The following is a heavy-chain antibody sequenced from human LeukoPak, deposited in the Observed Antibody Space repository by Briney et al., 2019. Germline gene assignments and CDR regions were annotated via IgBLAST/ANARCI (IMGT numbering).Heavy chain of an antibody. CDR3: ARGINWFDP. Sequence: PGGSLRLSCAVSGFTFSSYWMTWVCQAPGKGLEWVANIKQDGSEKYYVDSVKGRFTISRDNAKNSQYLQMNSLRAEDTAVYYCARGINWFDPWGQGTLVTVSS. J-gene: IGHJ5*02. CDR1: GFTFSSYW. CDR2: IKQDGSEK. D-gene: IGHD2-15*01. V-gene: IGHV3-7*04.